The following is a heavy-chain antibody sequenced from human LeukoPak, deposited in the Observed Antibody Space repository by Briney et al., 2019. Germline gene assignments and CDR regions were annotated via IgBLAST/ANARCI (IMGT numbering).Heavy chain of an antibody. J-gene: IGHJ4*02. D-gene: IGHD3-3*01. Sequence: SETLSLTCTVSGGSINNYYWSWLRQPPRKGLEGIGYISYSGSPNYNPSLKSRVTLSVATSKNQFSLKLSSVTAADTAVYYCARDPEKYDFWSGYSIWGQGILVTVAS. CDR2: ISYSGSP. CDR1: GGSINNYY. CDR3: ARDPEKYDFWSGYSI. V-gene: IGHV4-59*01.